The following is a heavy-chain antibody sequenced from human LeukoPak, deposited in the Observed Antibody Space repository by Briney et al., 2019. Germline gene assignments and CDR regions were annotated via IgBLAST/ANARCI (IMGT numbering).Heavy chain of an antibody. D-gene: IGHD6-19*01. Sequence: ASVKVSCKASGYTFTGYYVHWVRQASGQGLEWMGRIDPNTGGTNYAQKFQGRVTMTRDTSISTAYMELSRLRSDDTAVYYCARDSRVAADYWGQGTLVSVSS. V-gene: IGHV1-2*06. CDR1: GYTFTGYY. J-gene: IGHJ4*02. CDR3: ARDSRVAADY. CDR2: IDPNTGGT.